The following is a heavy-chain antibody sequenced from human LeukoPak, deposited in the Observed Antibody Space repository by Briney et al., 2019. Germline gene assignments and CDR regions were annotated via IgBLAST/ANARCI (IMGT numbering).Heavy chain of an antibody. J-gene: IGHJ4*02. CDR1: GGSFSGYY. CDR2: INHSGST. CDR3: ARGQISLVTLDY. D-gene: IGHD2-21*02. Sequence: PSETLSLTCAVYGGSFSGYYWSWIRQPPGKGLEWIGEINHSGSTNYNPSPKSRVTISVDTSKNQFSLKLSSVTAADTAVYYCARGQISLVTLDYWGQGTLVTVSS. V-gene: IGHV4-34*01.